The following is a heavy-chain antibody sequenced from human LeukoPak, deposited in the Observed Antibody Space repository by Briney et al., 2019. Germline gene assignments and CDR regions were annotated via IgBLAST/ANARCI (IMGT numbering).Heavy chain of an antibody. CDR1: GFTFSDYG. CDR3: AKAGIYDSSGSGFAT. CDR2: IWYDGSNK. V-gene: IGHV3-33*06. Sequence: GGSLRLSCAASGFTFSDYGMHWVRQAPGKGLEWVGLEWVAVIWYDGSNKYYADSVKGRFTISRDNSKNTLYLQMNSLRAEDTAVYYCAKAGIYDSSGSGFATWGQGTLVTVSS. J-gene: IGHJ5*02. D-gene: IGHD3-22*01.